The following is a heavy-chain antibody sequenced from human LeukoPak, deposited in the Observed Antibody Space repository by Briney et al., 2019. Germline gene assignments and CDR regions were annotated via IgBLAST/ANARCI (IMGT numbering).Heavy chain of an antibody. D-gene: IGHD5-18*01. Sequence: PGGSLRLSCAASGFTFSDYYMSWIRQPPGKGLEWIGEIYHSGSTNYNPSLKSRVTISVDKSKNQFSLKLSSVTAADTAVYYCARRYSYGWGVNAFDIWGQGTMVTVSS. J-gene: IGHJ3*02. CDR2: IYHSGST. V-gene: IGHV4-34*01. CDR3: ARRYSYGWGVNAFDI. CDR1: GFTFSDYY.